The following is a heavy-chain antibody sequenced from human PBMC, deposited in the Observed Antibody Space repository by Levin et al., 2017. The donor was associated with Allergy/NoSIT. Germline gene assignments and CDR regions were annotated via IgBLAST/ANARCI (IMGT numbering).Heavy chain of an antibody. Sequence: ASVKVSCKASGYTFTSSYIHWVRQAPGQGLEWMGVIHPSGGSTTFAQKFQGRVNMTRDTSTSTVYMELSSLTSEDTAVYYCARGVERIQLWLSISRGWFDPWGQGTLVTVAS. V-gene: IGHV1-46*01. CDR1: GYTFTSSY. CDR3: ARGVERIQLWLSISRGWFDP. CDR2: IHPSGGST. J-gene: IGHJ5*02. D-gene: IGHD5-18*01.